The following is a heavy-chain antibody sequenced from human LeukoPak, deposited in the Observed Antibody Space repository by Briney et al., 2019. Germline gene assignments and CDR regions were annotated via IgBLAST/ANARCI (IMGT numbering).Heavy chain of an antibody. CDR1: GGCISSSSYY. V-gene: IGHV4-39*07. Sequence: SETLSLTCTVSGGCISSSSYYWGWIRQPPGKGLEWIGEINHSGSTNYNPSLKSRVTISVDTSKNQFSLKLSSVTAADTAVYYCARTLDYWGQGTLVTVSS. CDR2: INHSGST. J-gene: IGHJ4*02. CDR3: ARTLDY.